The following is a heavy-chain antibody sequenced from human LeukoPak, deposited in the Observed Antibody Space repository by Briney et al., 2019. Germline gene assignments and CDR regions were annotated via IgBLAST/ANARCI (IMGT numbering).Heavy chain of an antibody. D-gene: IGHD1-26*01. CDR3: ARERYSGSYYQTYYFDY. V-gene: IGHV1-69*06. J-gene: IGHJ4*02. Sequence: GASVKVSCKASGGTFSSYAISWVRQAPGQGLEWMGGIIPIFGTANYAQKFQGRVTITADKSTSTAYMELSSLRSDDTAVYYCARERYSGSYYQTYYFDYWGQGTLVTVSS. CDR1: GGTFSSYA. CDR2: IIPIFGTA.